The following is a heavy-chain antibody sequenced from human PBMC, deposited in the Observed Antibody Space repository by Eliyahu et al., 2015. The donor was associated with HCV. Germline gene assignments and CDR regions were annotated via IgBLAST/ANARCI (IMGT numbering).Heavy chain of an antibody. D-gene: IGHD5-12*01. V-gene: IGHV3-23*01. Sequence: EVQLLESGGGLVQPGGSLRLSCAAXGFTFSSYAMXWVRQAPGKGLEWVSTISGSGGPTYYADSVKGRFTISRDNSKNTLVLQMNSLRAEDTAVYYCAKGSDGVGRLRFSFGFDYWGQGTLVTVSS. J-gene: IGHJ4*02. CDR2: ISGSGGPT. CDR1: GFTFSSYA. CDR3: AKGSDGVGRLRFSFGFDY.